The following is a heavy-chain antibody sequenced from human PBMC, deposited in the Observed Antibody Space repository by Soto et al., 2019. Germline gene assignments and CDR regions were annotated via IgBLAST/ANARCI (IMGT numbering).Heavy chain of an antibody. J-gene: IGHJ6*03. CDR3: GRAYVLCDGGRCSGVPLDV. CDR2: IQSGGPT. D-gene: IGHD2-21*01. V-gene: IGHV3-66*01. Sequence: GGSLRLSCAASGFTVSSKYMSWVRQAPGKGLEWVSLIQSGGPTYYADSVKGRFTISRDTSENTVHLQMDSLRAEDTAVYYCGRAYVLCDGGRCSGVPLDVWGKGNTAPVS. CDR1: GFTVSSKY.